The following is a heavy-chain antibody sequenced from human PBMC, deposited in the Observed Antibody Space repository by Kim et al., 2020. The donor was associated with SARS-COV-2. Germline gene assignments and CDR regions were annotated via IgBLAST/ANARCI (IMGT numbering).Heavy chain of an antibody. CDR2: K. Sequence: KKYGATVEGRFTISRDNSKNTLYLQMSSLRVEDTAVYYCARDLGMGSYFDYWGQGALVIVSS. CDR3: ARDLGMGSYFDY. J-gene: IGHJ4*02. V-gene: IGHV3-33*01. D-gene: IGHD3-3*01.